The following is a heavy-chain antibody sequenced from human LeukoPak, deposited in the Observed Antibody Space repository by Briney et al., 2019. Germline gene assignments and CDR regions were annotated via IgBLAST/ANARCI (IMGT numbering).Heavy chain of an antibody. D-gene: IGHD2-21*02. CDR2: ISYDGSNK. CDR1: GFTFSSYA. V-gene: IGHV3-30-3*01. Sequence: PGRSLRLSCAASGFTFSSYAMHWVRQAPGKGLEWVAVISYDGSNKYYADSVKGRFTISRDNSKNTLYLQMNSLRAEDTAVYYCATGGDHPYWGPGTLVTVSS. CDR3: ATGGDHPY. J-gene: IGHJ1*01.